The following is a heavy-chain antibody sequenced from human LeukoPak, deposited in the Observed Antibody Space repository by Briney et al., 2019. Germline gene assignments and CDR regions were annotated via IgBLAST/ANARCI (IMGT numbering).Heavy chain of an antibody. V-gene: IGHV3-23*01. CDR1: GFTFSSHS. J-gene: IGHJ5*02. CDR3: ATRGIAAA. D-gene: IGHD6-13*01. Sequence: GGSLRLSCATSGFTFSSHSMSWVRQAPGKGLEWVSAIGGGGDTSTYYADSVKGRFTISRDNSKNTLYLHMNSLRAEDTAVYYCATRGIAAAWGQGTLVTVSS. CDR2: IGGGGDTST.